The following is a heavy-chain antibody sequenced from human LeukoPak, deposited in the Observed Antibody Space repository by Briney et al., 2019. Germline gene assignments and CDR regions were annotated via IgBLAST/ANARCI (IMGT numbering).Heavy chain of an antibody. CDR1: GFTFSSYA. CDR2: ISYDGSNK. V-gene: IGHV3-30-3*01. D-gene: IGHD5/OR15-5a*01. Sequence: QPGGSLRLSCAASGFTFSSYAMHWVRQAPGKGLEWVAVISYDGSNKYYADSVKGRFTISRDNSKNTLYLQMNSLRAEDTAVYYCASDLSVWGQGTLVTVSS. J-gene: IGHJ4*02. CDR3: ASDLSV.